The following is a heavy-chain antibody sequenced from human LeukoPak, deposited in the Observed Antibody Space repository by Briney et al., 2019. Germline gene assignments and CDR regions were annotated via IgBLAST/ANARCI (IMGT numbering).Heavy chain of an antibody. CDR3: ARVGGSNAFDI. Sequence: GGSLRLSCAASGFTFSSYWVHWVRQAPGKGLVRVSPINSDGSSTSYADSVKGRFTISRDNAKNTLSLQMNSLRAEDTAVYYCARVGGSNAFDIWGQGTMVIVSS. CDR2: INSDGSST. D-gene: IGHD1-26*01. CDR1: GFTFSSYW. J-gene: IGHJ3*02. V-gene: IGHV3-74*01.